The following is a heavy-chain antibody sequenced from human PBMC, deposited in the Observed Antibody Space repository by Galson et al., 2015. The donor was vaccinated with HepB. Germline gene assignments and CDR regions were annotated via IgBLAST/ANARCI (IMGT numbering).Heavy chain of an antibody. V-gene: IGHV1-18*01. CDR1: GYIFTRYS. J-gene: IGHJ4*02. D-gene: IGHD2-8*01. CDR2: ISANNGNA. Sequence: SVKVSCKASGYIFTRYSISWVRQAPGQGFEWMGWISANNGNANYAQKLQGRVTMTTDTSTSTVYMELSSLRSEDTAVYYCARETPIKCTNGVCSLPNFDYWGQGTLVTVSS. CDR3: ARETPIKCTNGVCSLPNFDY.